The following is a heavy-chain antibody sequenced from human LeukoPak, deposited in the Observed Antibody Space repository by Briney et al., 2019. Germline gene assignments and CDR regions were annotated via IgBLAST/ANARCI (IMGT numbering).Heavy chain of an antibody. D-gene: IGHD1-26*01. V-gene: IGHV3-7*01. CDR2: IKQDGSEK. Sequence: GGSLRLSCAASGFTFSSYWMSWVRQAPGKGLEWVANIKQDGSEKYYVDSVKGRFAISRDNAKNSLYLQMNSLRAEDTAVYYCARVGANDAFDIWGQGTMVTVSS. CDR3: ARVGANDAFDI. CDR1: GFTFSSYW. J-gene: IGHJ3*02.